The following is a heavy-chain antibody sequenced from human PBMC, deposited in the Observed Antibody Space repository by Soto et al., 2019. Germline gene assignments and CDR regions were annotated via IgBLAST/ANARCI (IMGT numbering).Heavy chain of an antibody. CDR2: INHSGST. V-gene: IGHV4-34*01. D-gene: IGHD6-13*01. Sequence: SETLSLTCAVYGGSFSGYYWSWIRQPPGKGLEWIGEINHSGSTNYNPSLKSRVTISVDTSKNQFSLKLSSVTAADTAVYYCARSEAAPRLYYFDYWGQGTLVTVSS. CDR3: ARSEAAPRLYYFDY. J-gene: IGHJ4*02. CDR1: GGSFSGYY.